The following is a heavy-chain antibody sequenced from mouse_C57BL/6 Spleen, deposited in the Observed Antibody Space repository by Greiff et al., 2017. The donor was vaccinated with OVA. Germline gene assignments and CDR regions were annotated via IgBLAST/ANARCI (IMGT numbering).Heavy chain of an antibody. Sequence: VKLQESGAELVRPGTSVKVSCKASGYAFTNNLIEWVKQRPGQGLEWIGVINPGSGGTNYNEKFKGKATLTADKSSSTAYMQLSSLTSEDSAVYFCARRGYDYDGFDYWGQGTTLTVSS. CDR1: GYAFTNNL. D-gene: IGHD2-4*01. V-gene: IGHV1-54*01. CDR3: ARRGYDYDGFDY. J-gene: IGHJ2*01. CDR2: INPGSGGT.